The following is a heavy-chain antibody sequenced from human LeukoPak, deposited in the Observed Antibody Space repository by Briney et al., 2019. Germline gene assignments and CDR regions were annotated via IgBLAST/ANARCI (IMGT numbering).Heavy chain of an antibody. D-gene: IGHD3-22*01. CDR1: GFTFSSYG. CDR2: ISYDGSNK. J-gene: IGHJ4*02. Sequence: GGSLRLSCAASGFTFSSYGMRWVRQAPGKGLEWVAVISYDGSNKYYADSVKGRFTISRDNSKNTLYLQMNSLRAEDTAVYYCAKEGHYYDSNGYNFDYWGQGTLVTVSS. CDR3: AKEGHYYDSNGYNFDY. V-gene: IGHV3-30*18.